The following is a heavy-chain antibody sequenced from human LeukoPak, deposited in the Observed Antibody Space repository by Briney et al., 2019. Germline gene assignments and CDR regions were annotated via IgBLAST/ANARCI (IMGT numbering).Heavy chain of an antibody. CDR1: GFTFTSYA. CDR2: ISGSGGST. CDR3: AKDRVGARYRARSGSEKYFQH. V-gene: IGHV3-23*01. Sequence: GGSLRLSCAASGFTFTSYAMSRVRQAPGKGLEWFSAISGSGGSTYYADSVKGRFTISRDNSKTTLYLQMNSLRAEDTAVYYCAKDRVGARYRARSGSEKYFQHWGQGTLVTVSS. D-gene: IGHD3-16*01. J-gene: IGHJ1*01.